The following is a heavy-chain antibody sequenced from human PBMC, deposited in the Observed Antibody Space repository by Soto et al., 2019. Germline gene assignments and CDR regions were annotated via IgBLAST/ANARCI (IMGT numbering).Heavy chain of an antibody. J-gene: IGHJ4*02. V-gene: IGHV4-39*01. CDR2: IYYSGST. D-gene: IGHD3-3*01. Sequence: SETLSLTYTVSGGAISSSSYYWGWIRQPPGKGLEWIGSIYYSGSTYYNPSLKSRVTISVDTSKNQFSLKLSSVTAADTAVYYCARQDFWSGYYTSTGGGYFDYWGQGTLVTLSS. CDR1: GGAISSSSYY. CDR3: ARQDFWSGYYTSTGGGYFDY.